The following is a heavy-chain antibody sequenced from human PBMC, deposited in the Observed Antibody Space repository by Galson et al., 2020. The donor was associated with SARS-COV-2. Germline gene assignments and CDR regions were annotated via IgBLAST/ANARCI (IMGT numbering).Heavy chain of an antibody. V-gene: IGHV3-30*09. D-gene: IGHD6-19*01. CDR3: ARDGADVTRGISVPGMPGY. CDR1: GYTFRRYA. J-gene: IGHJ4*02. Sequence: GGSLRLSCTVSGYTFRRYAMHWVRQAPGKGLQWVAFISDNGSNQYYADPVKGRFALSRDNSKDTLWLQMNSLRTEDTALYFCARDGADVTRGISVPGMPGYWGQGTRVSVSS. CDR2: ISDNGSNQ.